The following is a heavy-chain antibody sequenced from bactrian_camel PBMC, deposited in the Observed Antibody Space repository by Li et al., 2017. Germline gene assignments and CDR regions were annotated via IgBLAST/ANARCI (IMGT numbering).Heavy chain of an antibody. Sequence: VQLVESGGGSVQAGGSLRLSCAVYGYTDKNYCVGWFRQALGKEREGVARFSSEGSHRYADSVKGRFTISHDDAEDRLDLQMDSLKSEDTAVYYCAAGIQTCGPRPEPGDPGHRL. V-gene: IGHV3S6*01. J-gene: IGHJ4*01. CDR1: GYTDKNYC. CDR2: FSSEGSHR.